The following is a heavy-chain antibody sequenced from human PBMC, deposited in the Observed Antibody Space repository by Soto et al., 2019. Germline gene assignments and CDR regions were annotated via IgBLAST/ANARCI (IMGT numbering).Heavy chain of an antibody. D-gene: IGHD6-6*01. CDR1: GFTFSSYA. CDR3: ARDLGWYSSSGGMDV. CDR2: ISYDGSNK. J-gene: IGHJ6*02. Sequence: QVQLVESGGGVVQPGRSLRLSCAASGFTFSSYAMHWVRQAPGKGLEWVAVISYDGSNKYYADSVKGRFTISRDNSKNTLYLQMNSPRAEDTAVYYCARDLGWYSSSGGMDVWGQGTTVTVSS. V-gene: IGHV3-30-3*01.